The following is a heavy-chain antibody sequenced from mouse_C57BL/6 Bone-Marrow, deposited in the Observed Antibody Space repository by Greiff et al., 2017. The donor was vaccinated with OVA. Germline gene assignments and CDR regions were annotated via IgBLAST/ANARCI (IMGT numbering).Heavy chain of an antibody. J-gene: IGHJ3*01. D-gene: IGHD1-1*01. CDR2: IDPANGNT. CDR3: AHYSGSSLAWFAY. Sequence: VQLQQSVAELVRPGASVKLSCTASGFNIKNTYMHWVKQRPEQGLEWIGRIDPANGNTKYAPKFQGKATITADTSSNTAYLQRSSLPSEDTAIYYCAHYSGSSLAWFAYWGQGTLVTVSA. V-gene: IGHV14-3*01. CDR1: GFNIKNTY.